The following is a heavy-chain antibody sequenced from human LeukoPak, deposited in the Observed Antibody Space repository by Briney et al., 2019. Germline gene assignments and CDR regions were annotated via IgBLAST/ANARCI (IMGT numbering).Heavy chain of an antibody. J-gene: IGHJ4*02. Sequence: PGGSLRLSCAASGFTFSSYGMYWVRQAPGKGLEWVSYISSSGYTIYYADSVKGRFTISRANAKNSLYLQMNSLRAEDTAVYYCARDRDVVTAIPSFDYWGQGTLVTVSS. CDR2: ISSSGYTI. V-gene: IGHV3-48*04. CDR1: GFTFSSYG. D-gene: IGHD2-21*02. CDR3: ARDRDVVTAIPSFDY.